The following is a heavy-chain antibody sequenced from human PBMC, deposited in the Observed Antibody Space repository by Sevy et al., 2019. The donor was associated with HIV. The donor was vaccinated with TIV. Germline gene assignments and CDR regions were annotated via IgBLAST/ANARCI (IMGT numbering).Heavy chain of an antibody. D-gene: IGHD6-13*01. CDR3: ARDQCQWSSRWYEGY. J-gene: IGHJ4*02. Sequence: GESLKISCAASGFTFSSYGMHWVRQAPGKGLEWVAVIWYDGSNKYYADSVKGRFTISRDNSKNTLYLQMNSLRAEDTAVYYCARDQCQWSSRWYEGYWGQGTLVTVSS. CDR1: GFTFSSYG. V-gene: IGHV3-33*01. CDR2: IWYDGSNK.